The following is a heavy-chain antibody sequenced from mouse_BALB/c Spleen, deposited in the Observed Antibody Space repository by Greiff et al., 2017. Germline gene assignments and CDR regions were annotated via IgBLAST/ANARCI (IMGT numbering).Heavy chain of an antibody. D-gene: IGHD2-3*01. CDR2: INPSTGYT. CDR1: GYTFTSYW. V-gene: IGHV1-7*01. CDR3: ARAGDGYYGGVWFAY. Sequence: VQLQQSGAELAKPGASVKMSCKASGYTFTSYWMHWVKQRPGQGLEWIGYINPSTGYTEYNQKFKDKATLTADKSSSTAYMQLSSLTSEDSAVYYCARAGDGYYGGVWFAYWGQGTLVTVSA. J-gene: IGHJ3*01.